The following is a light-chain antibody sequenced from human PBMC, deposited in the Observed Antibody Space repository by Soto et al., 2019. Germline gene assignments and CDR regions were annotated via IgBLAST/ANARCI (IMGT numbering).Light chain of an antibody. Sequence: DIQLTQSPSFLSASVGDRVTITCRASQGVGRSVAWYQQKPGRAPNLVIYGASTLEVGVPARFSGKRSGTEFTLTVTSLQPEDFATYYCQQLSAYPYTFGQGDKLGIK. V-gene: IGKV1-9*01. CDR1: QGVGRS. J-gene: IGKJ2*01. CDR3: QQLSAYPYT. CDR2: GAS.